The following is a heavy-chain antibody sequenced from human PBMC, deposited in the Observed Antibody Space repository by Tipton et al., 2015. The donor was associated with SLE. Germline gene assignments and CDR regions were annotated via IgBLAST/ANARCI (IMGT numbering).Heavy chain of an antibody. CDR2: IRYDRSNK. D-gene: IGHD3-22*01. J-gene: IGHJ4*02. CDR1: GFTFSSYG. Sequence: SLRLSCAASGFTFSSYGMHWVRQAPGKGLEWVAFIRYDRSNKYYADSVKGRFTISRDNSKNTLFLQMNSLRAEDTAVYYCALGDYDSPSEYFDYWGQGTLVTVSS. CDR3: ALGDYDSPSEYFDY. V-gene: IGHV3-30*02.